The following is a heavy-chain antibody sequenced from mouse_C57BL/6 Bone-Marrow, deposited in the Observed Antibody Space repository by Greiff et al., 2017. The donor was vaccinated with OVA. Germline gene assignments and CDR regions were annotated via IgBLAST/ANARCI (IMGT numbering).Heavy chain of an antibody. J-gene: IGHJ2*01. Sequence: LVESGAELARPGASVKLSCKASGYTFTSYGISWVKQRTGQGLEWIGEIYPRSGNTYYNEKFKGKATLTADKSSSTAYMELRSLTSEDSAVYFCARTGRSVYYGNSLDYWGQGTTLTVSS. V-gene: IGHV1-81*01. CDR3: ARTGRSVYYGNSLDY. D-gene: IGHD2-1*01. CDR1: GYTFTSYG. CDR2: IYPRSGNT.